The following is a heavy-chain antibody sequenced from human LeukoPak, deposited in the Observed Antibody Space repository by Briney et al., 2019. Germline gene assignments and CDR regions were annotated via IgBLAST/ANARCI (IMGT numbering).Heavy chain of an antibody. CDR1: GGSFSGYY. CDR3: ATGDGYCDGGTCYSYFDY. Sequence: KPSETLSLTCAVYGGSFSGYYWSWVRQPPAKGLEWIGEINHSGSTNYNPSLKSRVTISVDTSKNQFSLKLSSVTAADTAVYYCATGDGYCDGGTCYSYFDYWGQGTLVTVSS. V-gene: IGHV4-34*01. J-gene: IGHJ4*02. D-gene: IGHD2-15*01. CDR2: INHSGST.